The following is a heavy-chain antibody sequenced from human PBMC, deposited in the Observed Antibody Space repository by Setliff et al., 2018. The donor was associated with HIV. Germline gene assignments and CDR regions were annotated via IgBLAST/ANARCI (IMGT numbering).Heavy chain of an antibody. CDR3: ASRIYYYDSNNFLREEGFDP. J-gene: IGHJ5*02. D-gene: IGHD3-22*01. V-gene: IGHV4-39*01. CDR1: GGSISSSGYY. CDR2: IYYSGST. Sequence: PSETLSLTCTVSGGSISSSGYYWGWIRQPPGKGLEWIGSIYYSGSTYYNPSLKSRVTISADTSKNQFSLNLTSVTAADTAVYYCASRIYYYDSNNFLREEGFDPWGQGTLVTVSS.